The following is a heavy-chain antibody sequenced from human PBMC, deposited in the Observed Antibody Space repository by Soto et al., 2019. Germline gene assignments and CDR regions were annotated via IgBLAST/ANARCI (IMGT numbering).Heavy chain of an antibody. CDR3: AKGGMYREFDY. CDR2: ITDDGRYT. Sequence: GGSLRLSCAASGFTFSSHTISWVRQAPGKGLERVSGITDDGRYTAYADSVRGRFTISRDNSKNTLYLQMNDLRAEDTAVYYCAKGGMYREFDYWGQGTLVTVSS. D-gene: IGHD3-10*02. J-gene: IGHJ4*02. V-gene: IGHV3-23*01. CDR1: GFTFSSHT.